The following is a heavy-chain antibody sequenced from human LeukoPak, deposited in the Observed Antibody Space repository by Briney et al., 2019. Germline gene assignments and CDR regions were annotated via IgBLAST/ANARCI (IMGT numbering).Heavy chain of an antibody. V-gene: IGHV4-39*07. CDR1: GASISSTNNF. CDR2: IYYSVST. CDR3: ARGTPYYYYYYMDV. J-gene: IGHJ6*03. Sequence: SETLSLTCTVSGASISSTNNFWGWIRQTPGKGLEWIATIYYSVSTYYNPSLKCRLSISVDTSKNQFSLQLNSVTPEDTAVYYCARGTPYYYYYYMDVWGKGTTVTISS. D-gene: IGHD4-23*01.